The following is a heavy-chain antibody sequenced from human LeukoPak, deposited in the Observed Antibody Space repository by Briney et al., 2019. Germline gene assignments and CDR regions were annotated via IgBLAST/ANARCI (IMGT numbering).Heavy chain of an antibody. CDR3: ARDQTTFLYNWFDP. V-gene: IGHV4-61*02. CDR1: GGSISSGSYY. D-gene: IGHD3-16*01. Sequence: SQTLSLTCTVSGGSISSGSYYWSWIRQPAGKGLEWIGRIYTSGSTNYNPSLKSRVTISVDTSKNQFSLKLSSVTAADTAVYYCARDQTTFLYNWFDPRGQGTLVTVSS. CDR2: IYTSGST. J-gene: IGHJ5*02.